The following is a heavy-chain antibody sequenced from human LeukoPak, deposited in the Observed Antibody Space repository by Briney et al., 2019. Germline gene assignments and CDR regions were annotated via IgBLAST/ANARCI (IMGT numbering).Heavy chain of an antibody. V-gene: IGHV4-34*01. Sequence: SETLSLTCAVYSGSFSGYYWSWIRQPPGKGLEWIGEINHSGSTNYNPSLKSRVTISVDTSKNQFSLKLSSVTAADTAVYYCARGYGDCWYTFDYWGQGTLVTVSS. CDR3: ARGYGDCWYTFDY. D-gene: IGHD4-17*01. J-gene: IGHJ4*02. CDR2: INHSGST. CDR1: SGSFSGYY.